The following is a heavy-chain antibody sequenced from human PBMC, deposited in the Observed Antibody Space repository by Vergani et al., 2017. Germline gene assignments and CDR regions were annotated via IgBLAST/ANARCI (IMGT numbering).Heavy chain of an antibody. CDR1: GYSFTNYW. J-gene: IGHJ4*02. V-gene: IGHV5-51*01. CDR2: IYPGDSDT. Sequence: EVQLMQSGAEVKKPGESLKISCKGSGYSFTNYWIGWVRQMPGKGLEWLGIIYPGDSDTRYSPSFRGQVTISADKSIATAYLQWSSLKASDTAMYYCARQLDTSTWGLGYWGQGTLVTVSS. CDR3: ARQLDTSTWGLGY. D-gene: IGHD6-13*01.